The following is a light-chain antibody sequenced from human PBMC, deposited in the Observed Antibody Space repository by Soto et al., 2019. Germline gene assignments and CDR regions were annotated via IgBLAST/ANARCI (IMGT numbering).Light chain of an antibody. V-gene: IGKV1-12*01. CDR1: QGLKF. CDR2: AAS. CDR3: QQLNSYTLT. Sequence: DIQMTQSPSSVSASVGDTVTISCRASQGLKFLAWYQQKTGKAPKLLIYAASTLQSGVPSRFSGSGSGTEFTLTISSLQPEELATYHCQQLNSYTLTVGGGTKVAIK. J-gene: IGKJ4*01.